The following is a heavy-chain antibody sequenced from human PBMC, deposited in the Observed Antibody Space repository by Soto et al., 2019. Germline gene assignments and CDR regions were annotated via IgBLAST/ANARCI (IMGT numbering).Heavy chain of an antibody. D-gene: IGHD1-1*01. J-gene: IGHJ6*02. V-gene: IGHV4-39*01. CDR2: IYYSGST. CDR3: ARTTHRTSSSGIDV. Sequence: PQGKGLEWIGSIYYSGSTYYNPSLKSRVTISVDTSKNQFSLKLSSVTAADTAVYYCARTTHRTSSSGIDVWGQG.